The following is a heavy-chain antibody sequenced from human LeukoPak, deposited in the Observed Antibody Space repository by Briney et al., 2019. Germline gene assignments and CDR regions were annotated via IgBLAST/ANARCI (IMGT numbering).Heavy chain of an antibody. Sequence: PGGSLSLSCSASGFTFSTYAMHWIRQAPGKGLEYVSVISANGDSTYYADSVKGRFTISRDNSKNTLYLQMNSLRVADTAVYYCVKRGMAAGDYYFDYWGQGTLVTVSS. D-gene: IGHD6-13*01. CDR1: GFTFSTYA. CDR2: ISANGDST. J-gene: IGHJ4*02. V-gene: IGHV3-64D*06. CDR3: VKRGMAAGDYYFDY.